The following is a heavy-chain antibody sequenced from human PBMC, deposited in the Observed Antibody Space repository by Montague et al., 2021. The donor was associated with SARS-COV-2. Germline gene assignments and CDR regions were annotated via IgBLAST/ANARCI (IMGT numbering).Heavy chain of an antibody. CDR1: GGSISSGGYY. Sequence: TLSLTCTVSGGSISSGGYYWSWIRQHPGKGLEWIGYTYYSGSTYYXXXLKSRVTISVDTSKNQFSPKLSSVTAADTAVYYCARDVGWYSSSWFDYWGQGTLVTVSS. D-gene: IGHD6-13*01. CDR2: TYYSGST. J-gene: IGHJ4*02. V-gene: IGHV4-31*03. CDR3: ARDVGWYSSSWFDY.